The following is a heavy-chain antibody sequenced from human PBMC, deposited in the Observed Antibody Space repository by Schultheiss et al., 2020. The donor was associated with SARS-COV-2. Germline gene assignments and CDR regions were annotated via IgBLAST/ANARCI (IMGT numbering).Heavy chain of an antibody. CDR3: ARVGGIWSSYPFDS. CDR2: MNPNSGGT. J-gene: IGHJ4*02. V-gene: IGHV1-2*04. CDR1: GYTFTSYD. Sequence: ASVKVSCKASGYTFTSYDINWVRQATGQGLEWMGWMNPNSGGTNYAQKFQGWVTMTRDTSISTAYMELSRLRSDDTAVYYCARVGGIWSSYPFDSWGQGTLVTVSS. D-gene: IGHD3-3*01.